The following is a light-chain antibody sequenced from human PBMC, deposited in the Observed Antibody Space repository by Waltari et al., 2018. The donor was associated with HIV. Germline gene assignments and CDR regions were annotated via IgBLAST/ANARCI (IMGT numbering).Light chain of an antibody. Sequence: QSALTQPPSASGSPGQSVTIPGTVTSSDVGGDKDVPWYKQHPGKAPKLMIYEVSKRPSGVPDRFSGSKSGNTASLTVSGLQAEDEADYYCSSYAGSNNLVFGGGTKLTVL. V-gene: IGLV2-8*01. CDR2: EVS. CDR1: SSDVGGDKD. CDR3: SSYAGSNNLV. J-gene: IGLJ2*01.